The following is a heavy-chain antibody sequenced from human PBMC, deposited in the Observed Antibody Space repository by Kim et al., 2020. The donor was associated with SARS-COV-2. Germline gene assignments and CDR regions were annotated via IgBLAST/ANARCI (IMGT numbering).Heavy chain of an antibody. V-gene: IGHV3-30*01. CDR3: ARGGTMVRGVYYCGMDV. D-gene: IGHD3-10*01. J-gene: IGHJ6*02. Sequence: KARFTLSRGTSKNTLYLQMNSLRAEDTAVYYCARGGTMVRGVYYCGMDVWGQGTTVTVSS.